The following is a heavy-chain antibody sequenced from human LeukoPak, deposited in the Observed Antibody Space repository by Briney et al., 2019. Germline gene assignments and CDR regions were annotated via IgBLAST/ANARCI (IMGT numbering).Heavy chain of an antibody. V-gene: IGHV4-59*01. CDR1: GGTKSSYH. CDR3: ATGGATRLRYRWFDP. D-gene: IGHD5-24*01. J-gene: IGHJ5*02. Sequence: SETVSFKCSGSGGTKSSYHWGRNGQPPGKGLEWIGYIYYSGSTSYNPSLKSRVSISVETSKDQFILKLSFVTAADTAVYYCATGGATRLRYRWFDPWGHGTLVTVSS. CDR2: IYYSGST.